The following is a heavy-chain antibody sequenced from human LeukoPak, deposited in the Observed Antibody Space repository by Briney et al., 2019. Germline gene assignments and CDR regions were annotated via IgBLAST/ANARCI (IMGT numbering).Heavy chain of an antibody. D-gene: IGHD2-2*01. Sequence: GGSLRLSCVASGFTFGDYTMNWVRQAPGKGLEWVSAISKSGTYIYADSVKGRFTVSRDNAKNSLFLQMNSLRVEDTAVYYCAREVVIVVEPAANTIDYWGQGTRVTVSS. J-gene: IGHJ4*02. V-gene: IGHV3-21*01. CDR2: ISKSGTYI. CDR3: AREVVIVVEPAANTIDY. CDR1: GFTFGDYT.